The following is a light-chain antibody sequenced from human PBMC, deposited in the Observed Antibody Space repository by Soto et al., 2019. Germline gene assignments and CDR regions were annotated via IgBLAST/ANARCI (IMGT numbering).Light chain of an antibody. CDR3: QQSYSTPIT. CDR1: QSVSNN. Sequence: AMTQSPGTLSVSPGERATLSCLASQSVSNNLAWYQQKPGQAPRVLIYGASTRATGIPARFSGSGSGTEFTLTISSLQSEDVATYYCQQSYSTPITFGQGTRLEIK. CDR2: GAS. V-gene: IGKV3-15*01. J-gene: IGKJ5*01.